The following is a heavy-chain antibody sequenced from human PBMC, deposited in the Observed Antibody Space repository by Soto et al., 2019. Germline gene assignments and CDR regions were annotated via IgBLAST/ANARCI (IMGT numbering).Heavy chain of an antibody. J-gene: IGHJ4*02. CDR2: IYWKDDK. V-gene: IGHV2-5*01. CDR1: GFSLSTSGVG. D-gene: IGHD7-27*01. Sequence: SGPTLVNPTQTLTLTCTFSGFSLSTSGVGVGWTRQPPGKALEWLALIYWKDDKRYSPPLKSRLTSTKDTSKNQVVLTMTNMDPVDTATYYCAHAKNGDPFDYWGQGTLVTVSS. CDR3: AHAKNGDPFDY.